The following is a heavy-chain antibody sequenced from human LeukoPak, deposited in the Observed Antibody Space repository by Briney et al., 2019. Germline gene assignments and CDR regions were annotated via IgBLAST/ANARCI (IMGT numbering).Heavy chain of an antibody. CDR3: ARVYYDSSGRNAFDI. V-gene: IGHV4-4*07. Sequence: SETLSLTCTVSGGSISSYYWSWIRQPAGKGLEWIGRIYTSGSTNYNPSLKSRVTMSVDTSKNQFSLKLSSVTAADTAVYYCARVYYDSSGRNAFDIWGQGTMVTVSS. D-gene: IGHD3-22*01. J-gene: IGHJ3*02. CDR1: GGSISSYY. CDR2: IYTSGST.